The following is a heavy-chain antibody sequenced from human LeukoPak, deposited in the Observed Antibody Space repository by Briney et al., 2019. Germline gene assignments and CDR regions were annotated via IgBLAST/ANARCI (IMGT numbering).Heavy chain of an antibody. Sequence: SQTLSLTCTVSGDFISSGHYYWNWIRQPAGKGLEWIGRIYISGSTNYNPSLKSRVTMSVDTSKNQFSLKVTSVTAADTAVYYCAREVAVSDTTPHYFDHWGQRTLVTVSS. V-gene: IGHV4-61*02. D-gene: IGHD6-19*01. CDR1: GDFISSGHYY. CDR3: AREVAVSDTTPHYFDH. CDR2: IYISGST. J-gene: IGHJ4*02.